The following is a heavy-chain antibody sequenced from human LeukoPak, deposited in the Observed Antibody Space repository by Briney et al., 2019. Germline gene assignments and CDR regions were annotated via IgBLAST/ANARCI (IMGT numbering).Heavy chain of an antibody. CDR2: IKQDGSER. CDR3: ARDFYSGSYYSDY. Sequence: PGGSLRLSCAASGFTFNSYWMSWVRQAPGKGLEWVANIKQDGSERSYVDSVKGRFTISRDNAKNSLYLQMNSLRAEDTAVYYCARDFYSGSYYSDYWGRGTLVTVSS. D-gene: IGHD1-26*01. J-gene: IGHJ4*02. CDR1: GFTFNSYW. V-gene: IGHV3-7*01.